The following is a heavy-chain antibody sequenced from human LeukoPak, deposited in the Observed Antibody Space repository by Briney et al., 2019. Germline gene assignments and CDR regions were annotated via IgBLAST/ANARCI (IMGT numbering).Heavy chain of an antibody. J-gene: IGHJ4*02. CDR2: ISHSGTT. Sequence: SETLSLTCAVSGYSIDSGYSWGWIRQPPGKGLEFIGTISHSGTTYYNPSLKSRLTLSADTSKNQFSLKMTSVTAADTATYYCARVYYGSGSYLPLEYWVPGILVTVSS. D-gene: IGHD3-10*01. V-gene: IGHV4-38-2*01. CDR3: ARVYYGSGSYLPLEY. CDR1: GYSIDSGYS.